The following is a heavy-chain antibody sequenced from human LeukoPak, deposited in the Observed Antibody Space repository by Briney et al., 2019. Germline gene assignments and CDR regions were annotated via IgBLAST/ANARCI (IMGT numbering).Heavy chain of an antibody. CDR3: AGGYCSGGTCYSARY. V-gene: IGHV3-48*03. Sequence: GGSLRLSCAPSGLTLSSYQMNWVRQAPGKGLEWVSYISSTGTTIQYADSVKGRFTISRDNAKNSLYLQMNSLRAEDTAVYYCAGGYCSGGTCYSARYWGQGTLVTVSS. J-gene: IGHJ4*02. D-gene: IGHD2-15*01. CDR2: ISSTGTTI. CDR1: GLTLSSYQ.